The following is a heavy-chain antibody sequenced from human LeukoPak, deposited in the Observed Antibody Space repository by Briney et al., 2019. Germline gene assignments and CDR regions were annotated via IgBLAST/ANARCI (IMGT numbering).Heavy chain of an antibody. Sequence: GGSLRLSCAASGFTVSRNYMSWVRQVPGKGLEWVSVIYTGDSTYYADSVEGRFTISRDNSKNTVYLQINSLRTEDTAIYYCARDRSLSGTRDAFDIWGQGTMVTVSS. J-gene: IGHJ3*02. CDR2: IYTGDST. CDR3: ARDRSLSGTRDAFDI. CDR1: GFTVSRNY. V-gene: IGHV3-66*02. D-gene: IGHD3-22*01.